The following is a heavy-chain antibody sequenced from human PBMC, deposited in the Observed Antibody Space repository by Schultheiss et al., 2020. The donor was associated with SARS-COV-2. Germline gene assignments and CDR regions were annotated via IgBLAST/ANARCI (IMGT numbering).Heavy chain of an antibody. CDR1: GYSISSGYY. CDR2: IYYSGST. Sequence: SETLSLTCAVSGYSISSGYYWGWIRQPPGKGLEWIGSIYYSGSTYYNPSLKSRVTISVDTSKNQFSLKLSSVTAADTAVYYCARMGYCSSTSCYSNWFDPWGQGTLVTVSS. D-gene: IGHD2-2*02. J-gene: IGHJ5*02. V-gene: IGHV4-38-2*01. CDR3: ARMGYCSSTSCYSNWFDP.